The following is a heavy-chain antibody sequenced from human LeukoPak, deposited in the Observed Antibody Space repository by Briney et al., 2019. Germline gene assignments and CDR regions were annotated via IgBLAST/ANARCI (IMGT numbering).Heavy chain of an antibody. V-gene: IGHV4-38-2*01. D-gene: IGHD1-1*01. CDR1: GNSVSSGLF. J-gene: IGHJ4*02. CDR2: IYHNGIT. Sequence: PSETLSLTCAVSGNSVSSGLFWGWIRQPPGKGLEWIATIYHNGITHYNPSLKSRVNISVDTSKNQFSLKMRSVTAADTAVYYCTRGVALSDHGIIDSWGQGTLVSVSS. CDR3: TRGVALSDHGIIDS.